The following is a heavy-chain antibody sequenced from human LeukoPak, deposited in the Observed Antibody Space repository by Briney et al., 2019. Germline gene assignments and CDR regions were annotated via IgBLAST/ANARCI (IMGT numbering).Heavy chain of an antibody. Sequence: GKSLRLSCAASGFNLSSYGMHWVRQAPGKGLEWVAVTWYDGSNKYYADSVRGRFTISRDNSKNTIYLQMNSLRAEDTAVYYCARARNAVVTAIDYWGQGTLVTVSS. J-gene: IGHJ4*01. CDR2: TWYDGSNK. D-gene: IGHD4-23*01. CDR1: GFNLSSYG. V-gene: IGHV3-33*01. CDR3: ARARNAVVTAIDY.